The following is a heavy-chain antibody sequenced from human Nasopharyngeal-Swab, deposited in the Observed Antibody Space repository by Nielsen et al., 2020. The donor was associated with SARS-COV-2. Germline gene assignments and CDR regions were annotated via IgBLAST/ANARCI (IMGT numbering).Heavy chain of an antibody. D-gene: IGHD2-15*01. CDR3: ARGYCSSGSCYAKHYGMDV. CDR2: ISSSSSDI. V-gene: IGHV3-21*01. J-gene: IGHJ6*02. CDR1: GFTFGRFW. Sequence: GESLKISCAASGFTFGRFWMTWVRQAPGKGLEWVSSISSSSSDIYYADSVKGRFTISRDSAKNSLYLQMNNLRAEDTAVYYCARGYCSSGSCYAKHYGMDVWGQGTTVTVSS.